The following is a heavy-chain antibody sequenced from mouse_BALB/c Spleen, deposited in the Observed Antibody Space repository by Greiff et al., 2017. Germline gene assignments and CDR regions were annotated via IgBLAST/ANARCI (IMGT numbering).Heavy chain of an antibody. CDR1: GFTFSSYG. CDR2: ISSGGSYT. J-gene: IGHJ3*01. V-gene: IGHV5-6*02. D-gene: IGHD2-1*01. CDR3: AGYGNYKAWFAY. Sequence: DVMLVESGGDLVKPGGSLKLSCAASGFTFSSYGMSWVRQTPDKRLEWVATISSGGSYTYYPDSVKGRFTISRDNAKNTLYLQMSSLKSEDTAMYYCAGYGNYKAWFAYWGQGTLVTVSA.